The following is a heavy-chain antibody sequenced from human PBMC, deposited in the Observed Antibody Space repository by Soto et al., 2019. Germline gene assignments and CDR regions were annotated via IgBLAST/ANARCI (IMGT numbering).Heavy chain of an antibody. CDR3: ANFPLHPFYFAY. Sequence: GGSLRLSCGASGFICGNYAMNWVRQAPGKGLEWVSTISGSGGSTYYADSVKGRFTISRDNSKNTLYLQMNSLRAEDTAGYYCANFPLHPFYFAYGGKGTLDTVSP. CDR2: ISGSGGST. J-gene: IGHJ4*02. V-gene: IGHV3-23*01. D-gene: IGHD2-21*01. CDR1: GFICGNYA.